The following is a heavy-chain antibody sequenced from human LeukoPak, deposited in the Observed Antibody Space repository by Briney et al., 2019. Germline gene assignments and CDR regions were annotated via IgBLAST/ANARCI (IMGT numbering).Heavy chain of an antibody. J-gene: IGHJ4*02. CDR3: ARGKEMATITGGPDY. CDR2: IDPSGGST. Sequence: ASVKVSCKASGYTFTSYYMHWVRQAPGQALEWMGIIDPSGGSTSYAQKFRGRVTMTRDTSTTTVYMELTSLKSDDTAVYYCARGKEMATITGGPDYWGQGTLVTVSS. D-gene: IGHD5-24*01. V-gene: IGHV1-46*01. CDR1: GYTFTSYY.